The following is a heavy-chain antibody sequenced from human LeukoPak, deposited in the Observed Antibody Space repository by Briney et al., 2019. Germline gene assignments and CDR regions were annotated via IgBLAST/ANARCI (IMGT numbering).Heavy chain of an antibody. D-gene: IGHD3-10*01. CDR1: GLTFSSYG. Sequence: PGGSLRLSCAASGLTFSSYGMSWVRQAPGKGLEWVSAISGSGGSTYYADSVRGRFTISRDNSKNTLYLQMNSLRAEDTAVYYCARAIFFGAPDYYMDVWGKGTTVTISS. J-gene: IGHJ6*03. V-gene: IGHV3-23*01. CDR3: ARAIFFGAPDYYMDV. CDR2: ISGSGGST.